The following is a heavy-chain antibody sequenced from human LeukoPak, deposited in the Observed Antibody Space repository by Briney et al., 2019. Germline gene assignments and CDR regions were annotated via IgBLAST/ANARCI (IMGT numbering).Heavy chain of an antibody. Sequence: YPSETLSLTCAVYGGSFSGYYWSWIRQPPGKGLEWIGEINHSGSTNYNPSLKSRVTISVDTSKNQFSLKLSSVTAADTAVYYCARGLRYFDWLCNWFDPWGQGTLVTVSS. J-gene: IGHJ5*02. CDR2: INHSGST. CDR1: GGSFSGYY. D-gene: IGHD3-9*01. CDR3: ARGLRYFDWLCNWFDP. V-gene: IGHV4-34*01.